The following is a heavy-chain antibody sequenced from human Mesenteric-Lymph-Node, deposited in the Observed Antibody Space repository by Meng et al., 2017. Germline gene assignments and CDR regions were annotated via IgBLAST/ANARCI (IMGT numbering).Heavy chain of an antibody. CDR3: ARGALSSSSYRLHFDY. CDR2: IIPIFGTA. J-gene: IGHJ4*02. CDR1: GGTFSSYA. Sequence: VRVVQSGAGVKKPGASVKVSCKASGGTFSSYAISWVRQAPGQGLEWMGGIIPIFGTANYAQKFQGRVTITADKSTSTADMGLSSLRSEDTAVYYCARGALSSSSYRLHFDYWGQGTLVTVSS. D-gene: IGHD6-6*01. V-gene: IGHV1-69*06.